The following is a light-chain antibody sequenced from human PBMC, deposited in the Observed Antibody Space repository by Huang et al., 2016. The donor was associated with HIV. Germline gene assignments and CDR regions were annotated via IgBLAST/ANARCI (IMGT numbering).Light chain of an antibody. J-gene: IGKJ4*01. CDR2: DAS. V-gene: IGKV3-11*01. Sequence: EIVLTQSPATLSFFPGQRVSLSCRASQNINTHLAWYQQRPGQPPRRLIYDASSRVPGVAARFSGSGSGTDFTLTISSLESEDFATYYCQQRVNGLTFGGGTKV. CDR1: QNINTH. CDR3: QQRVNGLT.